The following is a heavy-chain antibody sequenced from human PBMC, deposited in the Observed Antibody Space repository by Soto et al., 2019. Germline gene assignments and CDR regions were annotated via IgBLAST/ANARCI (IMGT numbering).Heavy chain of an antibody. J-gene: IGHJ6*02. D-gene: IGHD4-4*01. V-gene: IGHV3-23*01. CDR3: AKDDKLTIPYYYYGMDV. CDR1: GFTFRNYA. Sequence: PGGSLRLSCAASGFTFRNYAMSWVRQAPGKGLEWVSAISGSGTNTYYADSVKGRFTISRDQSKNTLYLQMNSLRAEDTALYYCAKDDKLTIPYYYYGMDVWGQGTTVTVSS. CDR2: ISGSGTNT.